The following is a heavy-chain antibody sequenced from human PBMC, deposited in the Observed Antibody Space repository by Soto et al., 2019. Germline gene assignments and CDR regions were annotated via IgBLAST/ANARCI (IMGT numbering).Heavy chain of an antibody. V-gene: IGHV3-30*18. Sequence: QVQMVESGGGVVQPGRSLRLSCVASGFSIRNYGMHWVRQAPGKGLEWLTVISHDGSNRNYAESVKGRFTVSRDDSKNTVFLQMNRLRANDTSLYYCPKDLSDIVVVPSAFPSTLHVWGQGTTVTVSS. CDR2: ISHDGSNR. J-gene: IGHJ6*02. CDR3: PKDLSDIVVVPSAFPSTLHV. D-gene: IGHD2-15*01. CDR1: GFSIRNYG.